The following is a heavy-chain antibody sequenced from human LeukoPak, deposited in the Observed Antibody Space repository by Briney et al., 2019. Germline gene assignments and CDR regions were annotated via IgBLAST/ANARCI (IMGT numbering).Heavy chain of an antibody. J-gene: IGHJ4*02. CDR3: AKSVEAAVAGAIDY. CDR1: GFTFDDYA. CDR2: ISWNGGSI. V-gene: IGHV3-9*01. Sequence: GRSLRLSCAASGFTFDDYAMHWVRQAPGKGLEWVSGISWNGGSIGYADSVKGQFTISRDNAKNSLYLQMNSLRAEDTALYYCAKSVEAAVAGAIDYWGQGTPVTVSS. D-gene: IGHD6-19*01.